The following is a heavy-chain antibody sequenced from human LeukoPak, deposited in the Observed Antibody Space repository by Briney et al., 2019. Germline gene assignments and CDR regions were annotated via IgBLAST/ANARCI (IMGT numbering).Heavy chain of an antibody. CDR1: GVTLSFSSYA. D-gene: IGHD3-16*02. V-gene: IGHV3-23*01. CDR2: ISGSGGGT. J-gene: IGHJ2*01. CDR3: AKEGSIMITFGGVIAHWYFDL. Sequence: GGSLRLSRAASGVTLSFSSYAMSWVRQAPGKGLEWVSAISGSGGGTYYADSVKGRFTISRDNSKNTLYPQMNSLRAEDTAVYYCAKEGSIMITFGGVIAHWYFDLWGRGTLVTVSS.